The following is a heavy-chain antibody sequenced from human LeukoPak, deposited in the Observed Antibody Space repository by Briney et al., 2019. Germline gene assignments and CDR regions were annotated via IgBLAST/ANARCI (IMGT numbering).Heavy chain of an antibody. CDR2: ISAYNGNT. CDR3: AREAWNYDFWSGYGPFDY. D-gene: IGHD3-3*01. J-gene: IGHJ4*02. CDR1: GYTFTSYG. V-gene: IGHV1-18*01. Sequence: ASVKVSCKASGYTFTSYGISWVRQAPGQGLEWMGWISAYNGNTNYAQKLQGRVTMTTDTSTSTAYMELRSLRSDDTAVYYCAREAWNYDFWSGYGPFDYWGQGTLVTVSS.